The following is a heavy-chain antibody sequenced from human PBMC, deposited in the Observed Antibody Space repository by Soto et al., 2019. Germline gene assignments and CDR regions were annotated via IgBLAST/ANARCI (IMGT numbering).Heavy chain of an antibody. CDR1: GGSFSGYY. CDR2: VNYSGST. D-gene: IGHD6-25*01. J-gene: IGHJ4*02. V-gene: IGHV4-34*01. Sequence: SETLSLTCAVYGGSFSGYYWSWIRQPPGKGLEWIGEVNYSGSTNYNPSVKSRVTISVDTSKNQFSLKLSSVTAADTAVYYCARMWSGNNSFWSRGTLVPV. CDR3: ARMWSGNNSF.